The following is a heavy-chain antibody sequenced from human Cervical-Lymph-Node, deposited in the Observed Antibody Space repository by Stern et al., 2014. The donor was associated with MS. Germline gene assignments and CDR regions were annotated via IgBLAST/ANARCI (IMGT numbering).Heavy chain of an antibody. V-gene: IGHV3-21*01. CDR2: ISSSSSDI. J-gene: IGHJ4*02. CDR1: GFTFSSYS. CDR3: ARDYDGNYLTYFEY. Sequence: EEQLVESGGGLVKPGGSLKISCAVSGFTFSSYSMNWVRQAPGKGLEWVSSISSSSSDIYYADSVKVRFTISRDNAKNSLSLQMNSLRAEDTAVYYCARDYDGNYLTYFEYWGQGTLVTVSS. D-gene: IGHD2/OR15-2a*01.